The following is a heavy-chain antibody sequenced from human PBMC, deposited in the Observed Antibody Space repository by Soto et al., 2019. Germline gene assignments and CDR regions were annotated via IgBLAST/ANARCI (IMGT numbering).Heavy chain of an antibody. CDR2: LTGSGAAI. D-gene: IGHD1-26*01. J-gene: IGHJ4*02. CDR3: TKSEEASGLLPTYNDS. Sequence: EVQLLESGGGLVQPGGSLRLSCAASGFTFSTYAMSWVRQAPGKGLEWVSGLTGSGAAIYYADSVKGRFTISIDNSKNTLYLQMNPLRAEDTALYHCTKSEEASGLLPTYNDSWGQGTLVTFSS. CDR1: GFTFSTYA. V-gene: IGHV3-23*01.